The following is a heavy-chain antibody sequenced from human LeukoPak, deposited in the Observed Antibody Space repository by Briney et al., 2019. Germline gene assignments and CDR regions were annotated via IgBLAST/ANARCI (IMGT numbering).Heavy chain of an antibody. CDR2: IYYSGST. V-gene: IGHV4-31*03. Sequence: SQTRSLTCTVSGGSFTSGSYYWSWIRQHPGKGLEWMGYIYYSGSTYYSPSLKSRVTISIDTSKNQFSLKLTSVTAADTAVYYCARDRVRGTITYAGFDPWGQGTLVTVSS. J-gene: IGHJ5*02. D-gene: IGHD3-10*01. CDR3: ARDRVRGTITYAGFDP. CDR1: GGSFTSGSYY.